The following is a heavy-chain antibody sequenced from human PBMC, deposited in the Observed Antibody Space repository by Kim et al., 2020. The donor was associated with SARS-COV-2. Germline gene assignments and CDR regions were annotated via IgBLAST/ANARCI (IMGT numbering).Heavy chain of an antibody. CDR3: ASIRYFDWLYDAFDI. CDR1: GGTFSSYA. D-gene: IGHD3-9*01. CDR2: IIPIFGTA. Sequence: SVKVSCKASGGTFSSYAISWVRQAPGQGLEWMGGIIPIFGTANYAQKFQGRVTITADESTSTAYMELSSLRSEDTAVYYCASIRYFDWLYDAFDIWGQGTMVTVSS. V-gene: IGHV1-69*13. J-gene: IGHJ3*02.